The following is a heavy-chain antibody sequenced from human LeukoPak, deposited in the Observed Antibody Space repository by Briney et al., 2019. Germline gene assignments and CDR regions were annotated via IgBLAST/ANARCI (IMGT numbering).Heavy chain of an antibody. Sequence: AASVKVSCKASGYTFTGYGISWVRQAPGQGLEWMGWISAYNGNTNYAQKLQGRVTMTTDTSTSTAYMELGSLRSDDTAVYYCANIPEIFCSGGSCWVLAYWGKGTLVPVSS. V-gene: IGHV1-18*01. J-gene: IGHJ4*02. CDR3: ANIPEIFCSGGSCWVLAY. CDR1: GYTFTGYG. CDR2: ISAYNGNT. D-gene: IGHD2-15*01.